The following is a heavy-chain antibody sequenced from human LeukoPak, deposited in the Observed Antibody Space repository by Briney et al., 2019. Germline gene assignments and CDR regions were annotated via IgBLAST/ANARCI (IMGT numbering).Heavy chain of an antibody. CDR2: TSYDGSNK. D-gene: IGHD3-22*01. J-gene: IGHJ5*02. CDR3: ARGPDYYDSSGYYR. Sequence: GRSLRLSCAASGFTFSSYAIHWVRQAPGKGLEWVAVTSYDGSNKYYADSVKGRFTISRDNSKNTLYLQMNSLRAEDTAVYYCARGPDYYDSSGYYRWGQGTLVTVSS. V-gene: IGHV3-30-3*01. CDR1: GFTFSSYA.